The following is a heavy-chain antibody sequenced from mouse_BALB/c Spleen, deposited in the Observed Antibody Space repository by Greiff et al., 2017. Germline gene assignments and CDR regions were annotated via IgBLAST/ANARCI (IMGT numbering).Heavy chain of an antibody. D-gene: IGHD2-1*01. J-gene: IGHJ4*01. V-gene: IGHV1-7*01. CDR2: INPSTGYT. CDR3: ARRGNGNSYYYAMDY. Sequence: QVQLQQSGAELAKPGASVKMSCKASGYTFTSYWMHWVKQRPGQGLEWIGYINPSTGYTEYNQKFKDKATLTADKSSSTAYMQLSSLTSEDSAVYYCARRGNGNSYYYAMDYWGQGTSVTVSS. CDR1: GYTFTSYW.